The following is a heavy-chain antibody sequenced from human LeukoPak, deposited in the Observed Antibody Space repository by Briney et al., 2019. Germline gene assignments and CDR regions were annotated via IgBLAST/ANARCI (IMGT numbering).Heavy chain of an antibody. D-gene: IGHD3-16*01. CDR1: GGSISSYY. V-gene: IGHV4-59*01. J-gene: IGHJ4*02. Sequence: PSETLSLTCTVSGGSISSYYWSWIRQPPGKGLEWIGYIYYSGSTNYNPSLKSRVTISVDTSKNQFSLKLSSVTAADTAVYYCARWNVWEFDYWGQGTLVTVSS. CDR3: ARWNVWEFDY. CDR2: IYYSGST.